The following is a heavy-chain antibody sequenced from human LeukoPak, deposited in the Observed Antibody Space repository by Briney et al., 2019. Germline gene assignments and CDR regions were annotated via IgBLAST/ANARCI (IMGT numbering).Heavy chain of an antibody. J-gene: IGHJ6*02. CDR2: INHSGST. D-gene: IGHD6-6*01. CDR3: ARGRLAARPRVAMGV. CDR1: GGSFSGYY. Sequence: SETLSLTCAVYGGSFSGYYWSWIRQPPGKGLEWIGEINHSGSTNYNPSLKSRVTISVDTSKNQFSLKLSSVTAADTAVYYCARGRLAARPRVAMGVWGQGTTVTVSS. V-gene: IGHV4-34*01.